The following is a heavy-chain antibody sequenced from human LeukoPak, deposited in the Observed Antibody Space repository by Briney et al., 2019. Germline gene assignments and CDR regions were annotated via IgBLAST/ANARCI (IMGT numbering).Heavy chain of an antibody. V-gene: IGHV1-46*01. D-gene: IGHD3-16*02. CDR2: INPSGGST. J-gene: IGHJ4*02. CDR3: ARDRYVWGSYRYPDY. Sequence: ASVKVSCRASGYTFTSYYMHWVRQAPGQGLEWMGIINPSGGSTSYAQKFQGRVTMTRDMSTSTVYMELSSLRSEDTAVYYCARDRYVWGSYRYPDYWGQGTLVTVSS. CDR1: GYTFTSYY.